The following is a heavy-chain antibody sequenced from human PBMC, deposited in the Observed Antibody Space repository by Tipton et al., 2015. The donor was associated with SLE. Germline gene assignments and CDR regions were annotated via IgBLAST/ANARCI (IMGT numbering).Heavy chain of an antibody. CDR3: ARRVGWGSEYFDY. J-gene: IGHJ4*02. CDR1: GYSISSGYY. D-gene: IGHD7-27*01. Sequence: TLSLTCAVSGYSISSGYYWGWIRQPPGKGLEWIGSIYHSGSTYYNPSLKSRVTLSVGTSKNQFSLKLSSVTAADTAVYYCARRVGWGSEYFDYWGQGTLVTVSS. V-gene: IGHV4-38-2*01. CDR2: IYHSGST.